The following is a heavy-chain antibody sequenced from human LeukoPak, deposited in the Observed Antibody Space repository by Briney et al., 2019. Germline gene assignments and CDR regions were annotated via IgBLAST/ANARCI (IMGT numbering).Heavy chain of an antibody. D-gene: IGHD2-15*01. Sequence: TGGSLRLSCAASGFTFSSYGKHWVRQAPGKGLEWVAVIWYDGSNKYYADSVKGRFTRSSDNSKNTLYLQMNSLRAEDTAVYYCAKHPGGYCSGGSCYGYFDYWGQGTLVTVSS. CDR2: IWYDGSNK. CDR1: GFTFSSYG. CDR3: AKHPGGYCSGGSCYGYFDY. J-gene: IGHJ4*02. V-gene: IGHV3-30*02.